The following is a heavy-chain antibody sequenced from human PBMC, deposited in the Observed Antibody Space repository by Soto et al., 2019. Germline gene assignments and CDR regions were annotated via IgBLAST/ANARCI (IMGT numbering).Heavy chain of an antibody. CDR1: GGSFSCSY. D-gene: IGHD5-12*01. V-gene: IGHV4-34*01. J-gene: IGHJ4*02. Sequence: SEPLSLTCAVYGGSFSCSYWSWIRQPPGKGLEWIGEINHSPSSNYNPSLKGRVTISVATSKSQFSLKLSSVTAADTAVYYCARNQLATPFDYWGQGTLVTVSS. CDR2: INHSPSS. CDR3: ARNQLATPFDY.